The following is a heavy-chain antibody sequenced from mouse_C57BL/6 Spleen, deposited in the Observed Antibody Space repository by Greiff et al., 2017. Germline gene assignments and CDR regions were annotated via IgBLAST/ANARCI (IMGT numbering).Heavy chain of an antibody. V-gene: IGHV1-18*01. J-gene: IGHJ4*01. Sequence: VQLQQSGPELVKPGASVKIPCKASGYTFTDYNMDWVKQSHGKSLEWIGDINPNNGGTIYNQKFKGKATLTVDKSSSTAYMELRSLTSEDTAVYYCARSTTMVTTWAMDYWCQGTSVTVSS. D-gene: IGHD2-2*01. CDR3: ARSTTMVTTWAMDY. CDR1: GYTFTDYN. CDR2: INPNNGGT.